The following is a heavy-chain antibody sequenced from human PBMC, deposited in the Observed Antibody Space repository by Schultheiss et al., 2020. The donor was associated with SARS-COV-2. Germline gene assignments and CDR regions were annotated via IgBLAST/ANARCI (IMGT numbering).Heavy chain of an antibody. CDR3: ARALWNYGPYGMDV. D-gene: IGHD1-7*01. J-gene: IGHJ6*02. CDR2: ISYDGSNK. CDR1: GFTFSSYA. Sequence: GGSLRLSCAASGFTFSSYAMSWVRQAPGKGLEWVAVISYDGSNKYYADSVKGRFTISRDNAKNSLYLQMNSLRDEDTAVYYCARALWNYGPYGMDVWGQGTTVTVSS. V-gene: IGHV3-30*04.